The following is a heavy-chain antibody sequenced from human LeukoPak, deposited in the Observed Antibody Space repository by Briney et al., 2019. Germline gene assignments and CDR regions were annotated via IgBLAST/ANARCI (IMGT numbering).Heavy chain of an antibody. CDR3: ARETIFGVVENLFDY. CDR2: INPNSGGT. V-gene: IGHV1-2*02. J-gene: IGHJ4*02. CDR1: GYTFTGYY. D-gene: IGHD3-3*01. Sequence: ASVKVSCKASGYTFTGYYMHWVRQAPGQGLEWLGWINPNSGGTNYAQKFQGRVTMTRDTSISTAYMELSRLRSDATAVYYCARETIFGVVENLFDYWGQGTLVTVSS.